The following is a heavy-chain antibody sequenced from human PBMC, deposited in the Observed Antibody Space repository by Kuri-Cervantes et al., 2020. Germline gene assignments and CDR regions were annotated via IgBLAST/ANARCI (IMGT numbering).Heavy chain of an antibody. CDR3: AKDHQSSTNNYDYMDV. CDR1: GFTFSSYA. Sequence: GGSLRLSCAASGFTFSSYAMSWVRQAPGKGLEWVSVISGSGGNTYYAESVKGRFTISRVNSKNTLYVQMNSLRAEDTAIYYCAKDHQSSTNNYDYMDVWGKGTTVTVSS. CDR2: ISGSGGNT. V-gene: IGHV3-23*01. D-gene: IGHD5-24*01. J-gene: IGHJ6*03.